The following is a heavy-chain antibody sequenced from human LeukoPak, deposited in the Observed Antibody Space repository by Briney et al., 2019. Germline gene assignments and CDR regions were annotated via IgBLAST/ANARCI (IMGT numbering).Heavy chain of an antibody. J-gene: IGHJ6*02. CDR2: ISSSSSYI. CDR3: ARDGGIAVAGRYYYYGVDV. CDR1: GFTFSSYS. V-gene: IGHV3-21*01. D-gene: IGHD6-19*01. Sequence: GGSLRLSCAASGFTFSSYSMNWVRQAPGKGLEWVSSISSSSSYIYYADSVKGRFTISRDNAKNSLYLQMNSLRAEDTAVYYCARDGGIAVAGRYYYYGVDVWGQGTTVTVSS.